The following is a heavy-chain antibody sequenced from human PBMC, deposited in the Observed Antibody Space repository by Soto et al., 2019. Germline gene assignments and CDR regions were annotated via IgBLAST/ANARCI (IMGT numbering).Heavy chain of an antibody. D-gene: IGHD2-2*02. Sequence: EASVKVSCKASGYTFTGYYMHWVRQAPGQGLEWMGWINPNSGGTNYAQKFQGRVTMTRDTSISTAYMELSRLRSDDTAVYYCARGGYCSSTSCYTLYYYYGMDVWGQGTTVTVSS. J-gene: IGHJ6*02. CDR3: ARGGYCSSTSCYTLYYYYGMDV. CDR2: INPNSGGT. CDR1: GYTFTGYY. V-gene: IGHV1-2*02.